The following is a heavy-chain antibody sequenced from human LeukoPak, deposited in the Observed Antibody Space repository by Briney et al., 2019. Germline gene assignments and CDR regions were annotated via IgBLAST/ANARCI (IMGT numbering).Heavy chain of an antibody. CDR2: ISSSTSYI. CDR1: GFTFSSYA. CDR3: ARENSGSYYQFDC. J-gene: IGHJ4*02. V-gene: IGHV3-21*01. D-gene: IGHD1-26*01. Sequence: GGSLRLSCAASGFTFSSYAMHWVRQAPGKGLEWVSSISSSTSYIYYADSVKGRFTISRDNAKNSLYLQMNSLRPEDTAVYYCARENSGSYYQFDCWGQGTLVTVSS.